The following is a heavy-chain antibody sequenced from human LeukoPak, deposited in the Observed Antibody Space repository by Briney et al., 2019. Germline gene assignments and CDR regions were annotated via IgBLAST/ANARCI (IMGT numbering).Heavy chain of an antibody. J-gene: IGHJ4*02. Sequence: GGSLRLSCAASGFTVSSNYMSWVRQAPGKGLEWVSVIYSGGSTYYADSVKGRFTIPRDNSKNTLYLQMNSLRAEDTAVYYCAKAAGDGYNSGSNWGQGTLVTVSS. CDR2: IYSGGST. CDR1: GFTVSSNY. D-gene: IGHD5-24*01. V-gene: IGHV3-66*01. CDR3: AKAAGDGYNSGSN.